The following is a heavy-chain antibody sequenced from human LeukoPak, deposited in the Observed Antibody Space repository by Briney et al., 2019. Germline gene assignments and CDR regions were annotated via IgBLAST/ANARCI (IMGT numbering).Heavy chain of an antibody. CDR1: GASVSSGTYY. J-gene: IGHJ4*02. D-gene: IGHD2-15*01. CDR2: IYYTGST. Sequence: SETPSLACVLSGASVSSGTYYWSWIRQPPGKTLEWIGYIYYTGSTNYNPSRKSIGAMSLDTSKHQFSLNVRSVTAADTAIYYCAGGYAGQYVDYWGERYLHSVSS. CDR3: AGGYAGQYVDY. V-gene: IGHV4-61*01.